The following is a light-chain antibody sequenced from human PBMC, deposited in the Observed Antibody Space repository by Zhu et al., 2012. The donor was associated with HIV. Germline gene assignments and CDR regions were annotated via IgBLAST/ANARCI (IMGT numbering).Light chain of an antibody. Sequence: EIVLTQSPGTLSLSPGERATLSCRASQSVYNNYLAWYQQKPGQAPRPLIYGASDRASGVPDRFSGSGSGTDFTLSISRLEPEDFAVYYCHQYDNSWTFGQGTKVEIK. CDR2: GAS. V-gene: IGKV3-20*01. J-gene: IGKJ1*01. CDR1: QSVYNNY. CDR3: HQYDNSWT.